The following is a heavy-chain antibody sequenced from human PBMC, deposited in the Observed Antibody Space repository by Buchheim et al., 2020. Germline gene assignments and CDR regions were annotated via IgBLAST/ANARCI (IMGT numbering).Heavy chain of an antibody. D-gene: IGHD3-10*01. V-gene: IGHV4-39*07. Sequence: QLQLQESGPGLVKPSETLSLTCTVSGGSISSSSYYWGWIRQPPGKGLEWIGSIYYSGSTYYNPSLKSRVTISVDKSKNQFSLKLSSVTAADTAVYYCAKGEGSGSWGYYYGMDVWGQGTT. CDR3: AKGEGSGSWGYYYGMDV. J-gene: IGHJ6*02. CDR1: GGSISSSSYY. CDR2: IYYSGST.